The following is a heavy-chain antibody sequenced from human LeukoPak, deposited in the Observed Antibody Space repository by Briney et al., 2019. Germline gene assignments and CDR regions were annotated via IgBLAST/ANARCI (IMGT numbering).Heavy chain of an antibody. V-gene: IGHV1-2*02. Sequence: GASVKVSCKASGYTFTGYYMHWMRQAPGQGLEWMGWINPNSGGTNYAQKFQGRVTMTRDTSISTAYMELSRLRSDDAAVYYCARVPFYYDSSGYWGQGTLVTVSS. D-gene: IGHD3-22*01. J-gene: IGHJ4*02. CDR1: GYTFTGYY. CDR3: ARVPFYYDSSGY. CDR2: INPNSGGT.